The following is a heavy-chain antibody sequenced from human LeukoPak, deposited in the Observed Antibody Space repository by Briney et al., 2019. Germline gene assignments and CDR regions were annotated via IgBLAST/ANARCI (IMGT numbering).Heavy chain of an antibody. V-gene: IGHV3-30*18. D-gene: IGHD6-19*01. CDR1: GFTFSSYG. CDR3: AKGVGQWLVRGYFDY. CDR2: ISYDGSNK. J-gene: IGHJ4*02. Sequence: PGRSLRLSCAASGFTFSSYGMHWVRQAPGKGLEWVAVISYDGSNKYYADSVKGRFTISRDNSKNTLYLQMNSLRAEDTAVYYCAKGVGQWLVRGYFDYWGQGTLVTVSS.